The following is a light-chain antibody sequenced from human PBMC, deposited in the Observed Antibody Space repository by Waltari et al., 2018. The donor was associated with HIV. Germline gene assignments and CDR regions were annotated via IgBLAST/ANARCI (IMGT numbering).Light chain of an antibody. CDR2: FTS. V-gene: IGKV1-12*01. CDR3: QQVNNFPHT. Sequence: DIQMTQSPSSVSASVGDRVTITCRASQGISSWLAWYQQKPGKGPKLLIYFTSILQSGVSSRFSGSGSGTDFTLTISSLQPEDAATYYCQQVNNFPHTFGQGTKLEIK. J-gene: IGKJ2*01. CDR1: QGISSW.